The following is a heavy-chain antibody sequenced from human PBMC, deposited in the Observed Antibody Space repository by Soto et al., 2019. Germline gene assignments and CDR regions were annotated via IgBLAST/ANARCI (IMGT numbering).Heavy chain of an antibody. Sequence: QVQLVQSGAEVKKPGASVKVSCKASGYTFTSYAMHWVRQAPGQRLEWMGWINAGNGNTKYSQKFQGRVTSTRDTSASTAYMELSSLRSEDTAVYYCASAAVAGSAASTPDYWGQGTLVTVSS. D-gene: IGHD6-19*01. CDR3: ASAAVAGSAASTPDY. J-gene: IGHJ4*02. V-gene: IGHV1-3*01. CDR1: GYTFTSYA. CDR2: INAGNGNT.